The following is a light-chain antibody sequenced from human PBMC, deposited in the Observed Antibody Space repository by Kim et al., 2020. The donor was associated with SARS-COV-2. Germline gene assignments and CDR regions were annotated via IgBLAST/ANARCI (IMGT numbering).Light chain of an antibody. J-gene: IGLJ2*01. CDR1: SLRIYY. CDR2: GKN. CDR3: NSRDSSGNHLV. V-gene: IGLV3-19*01. Sequence: ALGQTVRITCQGDSLRIYYASWYQQKPGQAPVLVIYGKNSRPSGIPDRFSGSSSGNTASLTIPGAQAEDEADYYCNSRDSSGNHLVFGGGTQLTVL.